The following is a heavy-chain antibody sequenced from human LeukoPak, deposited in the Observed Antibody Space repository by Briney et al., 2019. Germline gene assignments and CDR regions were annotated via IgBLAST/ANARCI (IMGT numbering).Heavy chain of an antibody. V-gene: IGHV4-61*05. Sequence: SETLSLTCTVSGGSISSSSYYWGWIRQPPGKGLEYIGYIYYSGNTNSNPSLNSRVTISVDTSKNQFSLKLSSVTAADTAVYYCAGRGSGASLEYYFDLWGRGTLVTVSS. D-gene: IGHD1-14*01. J-gene: IGHJ2*01. CDR1: GGSISSSSYY. CDR3: AGRGSGASLEYYFDL. CDR2: IYYSGNT.